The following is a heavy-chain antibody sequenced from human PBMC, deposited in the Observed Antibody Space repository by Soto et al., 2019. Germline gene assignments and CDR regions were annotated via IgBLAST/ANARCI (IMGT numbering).Heavy chain of an antibody. V-gene: IGHV4-31*03. Sequence: SETLSLTCTVSGGSISSGGSYWNWIRQHPGRGLEWIGYIYYSGSTHYNPSLKSRVTISVDTSKNQFSLKRASVTAADTAVYYCARSYSSSWPFDYWGQGTLVTVSS. CDR1: GGSISSGGSY. CDR3: ARSYSSSWPFDY. J-gene: IGHJ4*02. CDR2: IYYSGST. D-gene: IGHD6-13*01.